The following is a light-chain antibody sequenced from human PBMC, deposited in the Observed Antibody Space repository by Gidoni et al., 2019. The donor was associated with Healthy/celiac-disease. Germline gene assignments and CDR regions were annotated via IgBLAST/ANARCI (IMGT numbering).Light chain of an antibody. J-gene: IGLJ2*01. CDR3: QSADSGGVVG. V-gene: IGLV3-25*03. CDR2: KDN. CDR1: ALPNQY. Sequence: SDELPQPPPVSVSPGQTARITCSGDALPNQYAYWYQQKPGQAPVLVIFKDNKRPSGIPERFSGSSSGTTVTLTINGAQAEDEADYYCQSADSGGVVGFGGGTRLTVL.